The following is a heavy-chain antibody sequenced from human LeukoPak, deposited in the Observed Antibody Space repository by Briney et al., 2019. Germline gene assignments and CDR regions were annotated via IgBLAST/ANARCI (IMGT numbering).Heavy chain of an antibody. J-gene: IGHJ6*02. Sequence: PGGSLRLSCAASGFTFSSYAMSWVRQAPGKGLEWVSAISGSGGSAYYADSVKGRFTISRDNSKNTLYLQMNSLRAEDTAVYYCAKVITMIRGAIYGMDVWGQGTTVTVSS. V-gene: IGHV3-23*01. CDR2: ISGSGGSA. CDR3: AKVITMIRGAIYGMDV. CDR1: GFTFSSYA. D-gene: IGHD3-10*01.